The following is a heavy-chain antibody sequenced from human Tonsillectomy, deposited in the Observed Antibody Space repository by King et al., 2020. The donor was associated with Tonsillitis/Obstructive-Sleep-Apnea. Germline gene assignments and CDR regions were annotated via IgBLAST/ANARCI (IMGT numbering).Heavy chain of an antibody. D-gene: IGHD5-18*01. CDR2: IDPSDSYT. CDR3: ARHVAGIQPGDY. Sequence: VQLVESGAEVKKPGESLRISCKGSGYSFTSYWISWVRQMPGKGLEWMGRIDPSDSYTNYSPSFQGHVTISADKSISTAYLQWSSLKASDTAVYYCARHVAGIQPGDYWGQGTLVTVSS. CDR1: GYSFTSYW. V-gene: IGHV5-10-1*03. J-gene: IGHJ4*02.